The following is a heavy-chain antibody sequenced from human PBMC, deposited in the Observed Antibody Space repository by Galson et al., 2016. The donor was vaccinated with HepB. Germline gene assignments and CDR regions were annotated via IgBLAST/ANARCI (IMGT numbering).Heavy chain of an antibody. Sequence: SLRLSCAASGFSFSRYWMAWVRQAPGKGLEWLGNIKADGTENDYVGSVKGRFTMSRDNAQKSLFLQMTSLTVEDTAVYYCAREYFWKLDQWGQGTLVTVSS. V-gene: IGHV3-7*03. CDR3: AREYFWKLDQ. CDR1: GFSFSRYW. J-gene: IGHJ5*02. D-gene: IGHD3-3*01. CDR2: IKADGTEN.